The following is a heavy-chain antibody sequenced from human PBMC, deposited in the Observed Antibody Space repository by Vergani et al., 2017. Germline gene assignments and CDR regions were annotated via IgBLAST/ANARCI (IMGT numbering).Heavy chain of an antibody. V-gene: IGHV2-70*04. Sequence: QITLKESGPTLVKPTQTLTLTCTFSGFSLSTSGMRVSWIRQPPGKALEWLARIDWDDDKFYSTSLKTRLTISKETSNNQVVLTMTNMDPVDTATYYCARIPAPGDYFDYWGQGTLVTVSS. CDR3: ARIPAPGDYFDY. CDR1: GFSLSTSGMR. D-gene: IGHD2-8*02. J-gene: IGHJ4*02. CDR2: IDWDDDK.